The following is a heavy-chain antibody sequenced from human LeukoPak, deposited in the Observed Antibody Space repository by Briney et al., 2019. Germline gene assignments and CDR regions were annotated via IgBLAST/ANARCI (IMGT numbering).Heavy chain of an antibody. V-gene: IGHV4-59*08. CDR2: IYSSGST. D-gene: IGHD3-22*01. CDR1: GGSIKNYY. Sequence: SSETLSLTCTVSGGSIKNYYWSWIRQPPGKGPEWIGYIYSSGSTNYNPSLKSRVTISVDTSKNQFSLRLSSVTAADTAVYFCARRYDTSGFYYFDYWGHGTLVTASS. J-gene: IGHJ4*01. CDR3: ARRYDTSGFYYFDY.